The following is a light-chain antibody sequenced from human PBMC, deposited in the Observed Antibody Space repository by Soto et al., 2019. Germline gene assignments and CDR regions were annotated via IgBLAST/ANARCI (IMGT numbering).Light chain of an antibody. CDR3: CSYAGSYTYV. CDR1: SSDVGGYNY. J-gene: IGLJ1*01. CDR2: DVS. V-gene: IGLV2-11*01. Sequence: QSALTQPRSVSGSPGQSVTISCTGTSSDVGGYNYVSWYQQHPGKAPKLMIYDVSKRPSGVPDRFSGYKSGNTASLTISGLQAEDEADYCCCSYAGSYTYVFGTGNKVTVL.